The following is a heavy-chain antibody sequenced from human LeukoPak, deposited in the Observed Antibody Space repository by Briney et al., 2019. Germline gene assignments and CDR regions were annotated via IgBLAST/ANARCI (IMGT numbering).Heavy chain of an antibody. CDR1: GCTFSSYA. Sequence: GASVKVSCKASGCTFSSYAINWVRQAPGQGLEWVGWIIPILGLANYAQKVQGRVTITADKAKNTVYMEMNSLRSEDTAVDYCAGERVGAYCGGDCQKHFVSFDCWGQATLVTVSS. V-gene: IGHV1-69*04. J-gene: IGHJ4*02. CDR2: IIPILGLA. D-gene: IGHD2-21*02. CDR3: AGERVGAYCGGDCQKHFVSFDC.